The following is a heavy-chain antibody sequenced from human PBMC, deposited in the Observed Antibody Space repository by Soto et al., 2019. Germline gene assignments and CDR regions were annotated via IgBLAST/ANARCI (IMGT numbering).Heavy chain of an antibody. CDR3: ARPPLGVVGNWFDP. Sequence: GGSLRLSCAASGFTFNNYWMHWVRQAPGKGLVWVSRINPDGSSTNYADSVKGRFTISRDNAKNTLYLQMNSLRADDTAVYYCARPPLGVVGNWFDPWGQGTLVTVSS. V-gene: IGHV3-74*01. CDR1: GFTFNNYW. J-gene: IGHJ5*02. D-gene: IGHD3-3*01. CDR2: INPDGSST.